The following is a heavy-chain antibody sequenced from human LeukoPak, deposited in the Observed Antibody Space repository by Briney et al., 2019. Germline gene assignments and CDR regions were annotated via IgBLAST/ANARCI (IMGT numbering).Heavy chain of an antibody. CDR2: IIPILGIA. D-gene: IGHD2-2*01. CDR3: ARDKVVVPAAIGGTCGMDV. J-gene: IGHJ6*02. V-gene: IGHV1-69*04. CDR1: GGTFSSYA. Sequence: ASVKVSCKASGGTFSSYAISWVRQAPGQGLAWMGRIIPILGIANYAQKFQGRVTITADKSTSTAYMELSSLRSEDTAVYYCARDKVVVPAAIGGTCGMDVWGQGTTVTVSS.